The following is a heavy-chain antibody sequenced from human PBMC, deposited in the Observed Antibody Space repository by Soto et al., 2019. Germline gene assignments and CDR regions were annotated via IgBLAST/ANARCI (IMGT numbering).Heavy chain of an antibody. Sequence: PSETLSLTCTVSDGSISNFYWSWIRQPPGKGPEWIGYISSSGNTNYNPSLKSRVSISVDTSKNQFSLNLTSVTAADTAVYYCARAPMVLTRSYFDSWGQGTPVTVPS. D-gene: IGHD3-22*01. CDR2: ISSSGNT. V-gene: IGHV4-59*01. CDR3: ARAPMVLTRSYFDS. CDR1: DGSISNFY. J-gene: IGHJ4*02.